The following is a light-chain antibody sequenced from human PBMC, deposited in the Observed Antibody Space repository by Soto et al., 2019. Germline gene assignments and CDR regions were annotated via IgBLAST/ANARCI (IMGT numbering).Light chain of an antibody. CDR1: SSNIENNY. V-gene: IGLV1-51*02. CDR2: ENN. J-gene: IGLJ1*01. Sequence: QSVLTQPPSVSAAPGQRVTISCSGSSSNIENNYVSWYRQLPGTAPKLLIYENNKRPSGIPDRFSGPKSGTSATLGITGLETGDEADYYCATWDSSLSGGVFGTGTKVTVL. CDR3: ATWDSSLSGGV.